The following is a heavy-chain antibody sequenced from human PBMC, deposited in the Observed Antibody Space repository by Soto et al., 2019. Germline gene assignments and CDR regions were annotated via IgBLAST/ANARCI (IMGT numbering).Heavy chain of an antibody. CDR3: ARDPPYGSGNYLPRIFDC. V-gene: IGHV3-11*04. D-gene: IGHD3-10*01. Sequence: GGSLRLSCAASGFTFSDYYMSWIRQAPGKGLEWVSYISSSGSSTIYYADSVKGRFTISRDNAKNSLYLQMNSLRAEDTAVYNCARDPPYGSGNYLPRIFDCWGQGTLVTVSS. CDR1: GFTFSDYY. J-gene: IGHJ4*02. CDR2: ISSSGSSTI.